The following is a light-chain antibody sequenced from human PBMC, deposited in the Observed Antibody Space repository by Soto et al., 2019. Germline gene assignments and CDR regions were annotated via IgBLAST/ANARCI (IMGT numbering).Light chain of an antibody. CDR2: GTS. CDR3: QQYNNWPRT. Sequence: EIVWTQSPATLSLSPGERATLSRRASQSVSNYLAWYQQKPGQAPRLLIYGTSTRATGIPARFSGSGSGTDFTLTISSLQSEDFAVYYCQQYNNWPRTFGQGTKVDIK. V-gene: IGKV3-15*01. CDR1: QSVSNY. J-gene: IGKJ1*01.